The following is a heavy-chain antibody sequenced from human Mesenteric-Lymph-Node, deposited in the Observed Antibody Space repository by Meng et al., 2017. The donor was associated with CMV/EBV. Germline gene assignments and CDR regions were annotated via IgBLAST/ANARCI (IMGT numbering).Heavy chain of an antibody. Sequence: SETLSLTCSISGDSIGSKTWRWGCIRQHPGKGLEWIGYIYYSGSTYYNPSLKSRVTISVDTSKNQFSLKLSSVTAADTAVYYCARGGRDGYNYVDYWGQGTRGTVSS. CDR2: IYYSGST. CDR3: ARGGRDGYNYVDY. D-gene: IGHD5-24*01. J-gene: IGHJ4*02. CDR1: GDSIGSKTWR. V-gene: IGHV4-31*03.